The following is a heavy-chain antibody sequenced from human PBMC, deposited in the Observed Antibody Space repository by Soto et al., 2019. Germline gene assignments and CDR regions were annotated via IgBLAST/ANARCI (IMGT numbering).Heavy chain of an antibody. V-gene: IGHV3-53*04. J-gene: IGHJ3*02. CDR1: GFTVSSNY. CDR3: ARDRYSSGWLDAFDI. Sequence: PGGSLRLSCAASGFTVSSNYMSWVRQAPGKGLEWVSVIFTGGSTYYADSVKGRFTISRHSSKNTVYLQMNSLRAEDTAVYYCARDRYSSGWLDAFDIWGQGTMVTVPS. D-gene: IGHD6-19*01. CDR2: IFTGGST.